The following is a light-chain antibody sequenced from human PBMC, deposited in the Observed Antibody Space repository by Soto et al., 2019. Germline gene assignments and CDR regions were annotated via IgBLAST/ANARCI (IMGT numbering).Light chain of an antibody. Sequence: ALRMTQSPSSFSASTGDRVTITCRASQGISSYLAWYQQKPGKAPKLLIYAASTLQSGVPSRFSGSGSGTDFTLTISCLQSEDFATYYCQQYYSYLSITFGQGTRLEIK. CDR2: AAS. CDR3: QQYYSYLSIT. J-gene: IGKJ5*01. V-gene: IGKV1-8*01. CDR1: QGISSY.